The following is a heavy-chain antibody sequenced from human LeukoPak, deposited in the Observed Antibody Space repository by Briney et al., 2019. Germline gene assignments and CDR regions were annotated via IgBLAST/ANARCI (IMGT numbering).Heavy chain of an antibody. Sequence: GGSLRLSCAASGFNFNNYVMSWVRQAPGKGLEGVSVLFVGGASTLYADSVKGRFTISGDTSKNTPYLQMNGLRAEDTAVYFCAKECDYSPGHKFDLWGQGTLVTVSS. D-gene: IGHD4-11*01. V-gene: IGHV3-23*01. CDR1: GFNFNNYV. CDR3: AKECDYSPGHKFDL. CDR2: LFVGGAST. J-gene: IGHJ4*02.